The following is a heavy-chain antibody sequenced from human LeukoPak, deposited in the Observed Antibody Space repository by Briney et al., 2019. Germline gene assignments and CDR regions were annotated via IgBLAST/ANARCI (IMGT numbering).Heavy chain of an antibody. J-gene: IGHJ4*02. Sequence: SVKVSCKASGGTFSSYAISWVRQAPGQGLEWMGGIIPIFGTANYAQKFQGRVTITTDESTSTAYMELSSLRSEDTAVYYCARECSSGWHSSDYWGQGTLVTVSS. V-gene: IGHV1-69*05. CDR2: IIPIFGTA. CDR3: ARECSSGWHSSDY. CDR1: GGTFSSYA. D-gene: IGHD6-19*01.